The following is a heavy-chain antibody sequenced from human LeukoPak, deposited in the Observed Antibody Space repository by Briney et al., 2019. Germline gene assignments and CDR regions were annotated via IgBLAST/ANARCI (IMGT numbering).Heavy chain of an antibody. V-gene: IGHV1-2*06. Sequence: ASVKVSCKAYAYTFTGYYMHWVRQAPGQGLEWMGRINPNSGGTNYAQKFQGRVTMTRDTSISTAYMELSRLRSDDTAVYYCARDLGNYYGSGSARFDPWGQGTLVTVSS. CDR1: AYTFTGYY. J-gene: IGHJ5*02. CDR2: INPNSGGT. CDR3: ARDLGNYYGSGSARFDP. D-gene: IGHD3-10*01.